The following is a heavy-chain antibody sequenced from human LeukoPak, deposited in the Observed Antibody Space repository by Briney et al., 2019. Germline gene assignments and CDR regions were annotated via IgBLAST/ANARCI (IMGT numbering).Heavy chain of an antibody. Sequence: SETLSLTCAVYGGSFSGYYWSWIRQPPGKGLEWIGEINHSGSTNYNPSLKSRVTISVDTSKNQFSLKLSSVTAADTAVYYCARGPTNYGDYFFYWGQGTLVTVSS. J-gene: IGHJ4*02. D-gene: IGHD4-17*01. V-gene: IGHV4-34*09. CDR2: INHSGST. CDR1: GGSFSGYY. CDR3: ARGPTNYGDYFFY.